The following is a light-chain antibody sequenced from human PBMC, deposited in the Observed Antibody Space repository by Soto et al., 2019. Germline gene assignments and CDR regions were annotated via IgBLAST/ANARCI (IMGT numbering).Light chain of an antibody. CDR1: QSFSSY. CDR2: AAS. Sequence: DIQMTQSPSSLSASVGDRVTITCRASQSFSSYLNWYQQRPGKAPKLLIYAASSLKSGVPSRFSGSGSGTDFTLTISSLQPQDFATYYCQQSYSTPLTFGGGTKVEIK. CDR3: QQSYSTPLT. J-gene: IGKJ4*01. V-gene: IGKV1-39*01.